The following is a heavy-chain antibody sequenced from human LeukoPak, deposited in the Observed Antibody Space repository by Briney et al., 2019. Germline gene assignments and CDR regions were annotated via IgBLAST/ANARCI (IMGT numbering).Heavy chain of an antibody. Sequence: SETLSLTCTVSGGSISSGGYYWSWIRQHPGKGLEWIGYIYYSGSTYYNPSLKSRVTISVDTSKNQFSLKLSSVTAADTAVYYCAGDAYCSSTSCYAASYASDAFDIWGQGTMVTVSS. CDR1: GGSISSGGYY. CDR2: IYYSGST. CDR3: AGDAYCSSTSCYAASYASDAFDI. V-gene: IGHV4-31*03. J-gene: IGHJ3*02. D-gene: IGHD2-2*01.